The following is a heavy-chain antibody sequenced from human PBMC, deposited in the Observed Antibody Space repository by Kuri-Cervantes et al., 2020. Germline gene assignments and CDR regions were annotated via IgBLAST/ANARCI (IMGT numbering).Heavy chain of an antibody. CDR1: GFTFSNYA. Sequence: GGSLRLSCVGSGFTFSNYAMTWVRQAPGKGLEWVSGISTNYITYYTDSVKGRFTTSRDNSKNTLYLQMNSLRAEDTAVYCCAKERREHIVVVTALDYWGQGTLVTVSS. CDR3: AKERREHIVVVTALDY. D-gene: IGHD2-21*02. J-gene: IGHJ4*02. V-gene: IGHV3-23*01. CDR2: ISTNYIT.